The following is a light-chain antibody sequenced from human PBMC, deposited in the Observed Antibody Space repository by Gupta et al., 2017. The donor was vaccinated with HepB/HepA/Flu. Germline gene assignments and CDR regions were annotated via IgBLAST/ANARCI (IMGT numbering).Light chain of an antibody. CDR1: QNISTY. CDR3: QQCFRSPLT. V-gene: IGKV3-11*01. CDR2: DDS. J-gene: IGKJ4*01. Sequence: EIVVTQSPATLSSSPGERATLSCRPSQNISTYLAWFQQKPGQAPRLLIYDDSTRATAIPARFSGRGSGTDFTLTISSLQPEDFAVYYCQQCFRSPLTFGGGTKVEIK.